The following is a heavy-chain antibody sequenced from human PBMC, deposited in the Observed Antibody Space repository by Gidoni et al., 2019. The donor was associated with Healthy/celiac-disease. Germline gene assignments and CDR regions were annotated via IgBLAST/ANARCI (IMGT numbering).Heavy chain of an antibody. Sequence: QLQLQESGPGLVKPSETLSLTCTVSGGSISSSSYYWGWIRQPPGKGLEWIGSTYHSGSTYYHPSLKSRVTISVDTSKNQFSLKLGSVTAADTAGYYCAGQGGFGGVIDDDWYFDLWGRGTLVTVSS. CDR1: GGSISSSSYY. J-gene: IGHJ2*01. CDR2: TYHSGST. V-gene: IGHV4-39*01. CDR3: AGQGGFGGVIDDDWYFDL. D-gene: IGHD3-16*02.